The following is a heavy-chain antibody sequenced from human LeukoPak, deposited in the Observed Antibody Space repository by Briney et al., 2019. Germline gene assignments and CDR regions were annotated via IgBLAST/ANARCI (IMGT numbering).Heavy chain of an antibody. CDR2: IYYSGST. CDR1: GGSISSSSYY. Sequence: SETLSLTCTVSGGSISSSSYYWGWIRQPPGKGLEWIGSIYYSGSTYYNPSLKSRVTISVDTSKNQFSLKLSSVTAADTAVYCCARDTYYYGSGSYDYWGQGTLVTVSS. V-gene: IGHV4-39*01. D-gene: IGHD3-10*01. CDR3: ARDTYYYGSGSYDY. J-gene: IGHJ4*02.